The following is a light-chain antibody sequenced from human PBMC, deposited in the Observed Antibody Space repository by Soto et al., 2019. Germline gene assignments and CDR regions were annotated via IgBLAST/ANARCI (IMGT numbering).Light chain of an antibody. CDR3: QQRSNWPRT. Sequence: EIVLTQSPATLSLSPGERATLSCRASQSVGSYLAWYQQKPGQAPRLLIYEASKRATGIPARFSGSGSGTDFTLTISSLEPEDFAVYHCQQRSNWPRTFGQGTKVDIK. CDR1: QSVGSY. CDR2: EAS. J-gene: IGKJ1*01. V-gene: IGKV3-11*01.